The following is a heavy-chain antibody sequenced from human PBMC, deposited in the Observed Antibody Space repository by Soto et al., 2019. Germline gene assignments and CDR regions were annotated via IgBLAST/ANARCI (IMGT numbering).Heavy chain of an antibody. J-gene: IGHJ6*01. V-gene: IGHV3-23*01. Sequence: ELQLLESGGGLAQPGGSLRLSCAASGFTFSSYGMNWGRQAPGKGLEWVSALSGSGDTTYYADSVRGRFSISRDNSKNTLYLQMSSLRGEDAAVYYCTKGTQFFYFYAMDVWGQGTTVTVSS. CDR3: TKGTQFFYFYAMDV. CDR2: LSGSGDTT. CDR1: GFTFSSYG.